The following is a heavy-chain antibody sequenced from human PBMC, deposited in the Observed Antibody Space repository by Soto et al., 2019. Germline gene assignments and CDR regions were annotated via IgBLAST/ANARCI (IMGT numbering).Heavy chain of an antibody. CDR1: GGSISNYY. J-gene: IGHJ5*02. Sequence: SETLSLTCTVSGGSISNYYWSWIRQPPGKGLEWIGYMYYSVSTNYNPSLKSRVTISVDTSKNQFSLKLSSVTAADTAVYYCSSLGGGGSSPNWFDPWGQGILVTVYS. CDR2: MYYSVST. V-gene: IGHV4-59*08. D-gene: IGHD2-15*01. CDR3: SSLGGGGSSPNWFDP.